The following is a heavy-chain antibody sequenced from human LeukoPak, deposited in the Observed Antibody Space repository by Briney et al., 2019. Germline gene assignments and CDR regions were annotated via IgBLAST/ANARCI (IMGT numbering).Heavy chain of an antibody. D-gene: IGHD6-6*01. CDR1: GFIFSDYY. V-gene: IGHV3-11*01. CDR2: VSPNGTDI. CDR3: ASGSSSVGY. Sequence: GGSLRLSCAASGFIFSDYYMSWIRPSPGKGLEWISYVSPNGTDIYSIDSVRGRFIISRDNAKNSLSLQMNSLGVEDTAVYYCASGSSSVGYWGQGTLVTVSS. J-gene: IGHJ4*02.